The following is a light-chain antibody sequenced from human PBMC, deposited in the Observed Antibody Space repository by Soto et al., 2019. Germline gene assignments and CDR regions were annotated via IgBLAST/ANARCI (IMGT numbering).Light chain of an antibody. CDR3: QQNHDWPPLT. V-gene: IGKV3-15*01. CDR2: DAS. J-gene: IGKJ4*02. Sequence: EIVMTQSPGTLSVSPGARVTLSCRASQSVDSNLAWYQQKSGQAPRLLIHDASTRAAGIPARFSGRGSGTECTLTISSLQSEDFGLYDCQQNHDWPPLTVGGGTKVEIK. CDR1: QSVDSN.